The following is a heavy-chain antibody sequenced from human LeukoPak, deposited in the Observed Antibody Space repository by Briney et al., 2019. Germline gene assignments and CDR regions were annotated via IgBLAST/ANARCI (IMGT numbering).Heavy chain of an antibody. Sequence: GGSLRLSCAASGFTFSTYGMHWVRQAPGKGLEWVAFIRYDGSNKYYADSVKGRFTISRDNSKNTLYLQMNSLRAEDTAVYYSAKQDTAPAPRFGSWGQEALVTVSS. CDR2: IRYDGSNK. CDR3: AKQDTAPAPRFGS. J-gene: IGHJ4*02. D-gene: IGHD6-13*01. V-gene: IGHV3-30*02. CDR1: GFTFSTYG.